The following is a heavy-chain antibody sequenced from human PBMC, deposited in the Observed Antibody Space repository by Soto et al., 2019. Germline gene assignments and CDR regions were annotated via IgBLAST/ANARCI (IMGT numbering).Heavy chain of an antibody. CDR1: GFTFSNYA. J-gene: IGHJ4*02. D-gene: IGHD6-13*01. V-gene: IGHV3-23*01. Sequence: PGGSLRLSCAASGFTFSNYAMSWVRQAPGRGLKWVSIVSATAGTTYYTDYVKGRFTITRDNSKNTLYLQMNSLRTEVTSVYFCARDSPFAGSSAFDYWGQGTLVTASS. CDR2: VSATAGTT. CDR3: ARDSPFAGSSAFDY.